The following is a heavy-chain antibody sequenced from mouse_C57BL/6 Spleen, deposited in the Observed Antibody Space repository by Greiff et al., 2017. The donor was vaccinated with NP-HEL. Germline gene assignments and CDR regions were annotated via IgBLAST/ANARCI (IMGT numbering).Heavy chain of an antibody. V-gene: IGHV5-9*04. CDR2: ISGGGGNT. CDR1: GFTFSSYT. CDR3: AAYYRDYFDY. Sequence: DVQLQESGGGLVKPGGSLKLSCAASGFTFSSYTMSWVRQTPEKRLEWVATISGGGGNTYYPDSVKGRFTISRDNAKNTLYLQMSSLRSEDTALYYCAAYYRDYFDYWGQGTTLTVSS. J-gene: IGHJ2*01. D-gene: IGHD2-10*01.